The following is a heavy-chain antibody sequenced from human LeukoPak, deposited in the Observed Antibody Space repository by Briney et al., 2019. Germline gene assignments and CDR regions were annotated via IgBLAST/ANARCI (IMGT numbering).Heavy chain of an antibody. CDR1: GVTLSNYG. Sequence: QSGGSLRLSCAVSGVTLSNYGMSWVRQAPGKGLEWVAGISGRGGKPNYADSVKGRFTISRDNPKNTLYLQMNILRAEDTAVYFCAKRGVVIRVILVGFHKEAYYFDSWGQGALVTVSS. D-gene: IGHD3-22*01. CDR3: AKRGVVIRVILVGFHKEAYYFDS. CDR2: ISGRGGKP. V-gene: IGHV3-23*01. J-gene: IGHJ4*02.